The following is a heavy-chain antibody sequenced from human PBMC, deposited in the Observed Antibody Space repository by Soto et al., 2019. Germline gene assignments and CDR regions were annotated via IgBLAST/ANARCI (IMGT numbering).Heavy chain of an antibody. Sequence: GGSLRLSCAASGFTFSSYEMNWVRQAPGKGLEWVSYISSSGSTIYYADSVKGRFTISRDNAKNSLYLQMNSLRAEDTAVYYCAREGYSNLKYYFDYWGQGTLVTVSS. CDR3: AREGYSNLKYYFDY. CDR2: ISSSGSTI. CDR1: GFTFSSYE. D-gene: IGHD4-4*01. J-gene: IGHJ4*02. V-gene: IGHV3-48*03.